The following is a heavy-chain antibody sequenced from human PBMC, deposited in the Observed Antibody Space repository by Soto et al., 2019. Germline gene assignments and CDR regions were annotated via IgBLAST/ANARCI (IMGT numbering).Heavy chain of an antibody. CDR2: IFSNDEK. V-gene: IGHV2-26*01. CDR1: GFSLSNAKMG. Sequence: QVTLKESGPVLVKPTETLTLTCTVSGFSLSNAKMGVTWIRQPPGKALEWLAHIFSNDEKSYSTSLKSRLTTSKDTSTSQVVLTRTNMDPGDTATYYCARLSRDGYNSLDYWGQGTLVTVSS. CDR3: ARLSRDGYNSLDY. J-gene: IGHJ4*02. D-gene: IGHD5-12*01.